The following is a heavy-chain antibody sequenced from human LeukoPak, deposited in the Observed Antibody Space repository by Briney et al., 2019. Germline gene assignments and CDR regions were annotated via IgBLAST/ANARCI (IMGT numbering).Heavy chain of an antibody. D-gene: IGHD5-18*01. CDR2: ISYDGSNK. J-gene: IGHJ4*02. V-gene: IGHV3-30-3*01. Sequence: GRSLRLSCAASGFTFSSYAMHWVRQAPGKGLEWVAVISYDGSNKYYADSVKGRFTISRDNSKNTLYLQMNSLRAEDTAVHYCARDPGYSYGLPSYWGQGTLVTVSS. CDR3: ARDPGYSYGLPSY. CDR1: GFTFSSYA.